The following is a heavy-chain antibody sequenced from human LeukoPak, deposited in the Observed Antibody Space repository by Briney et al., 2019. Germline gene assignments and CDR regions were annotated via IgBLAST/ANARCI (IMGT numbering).Heavy chain of an antibody. J-gene: IGHJ4*02. D-gene: IGHD5-18*01. CDR1: GASVSSGSYY. CDR2: MYYSGSY. V-gene: IGHV4-61*01. Sequence: SSETLSLTCTVAGASVSSGSYYWSWIRQPPGKPLEWIGCMYYSGSYNYNPSLESRVTISADTSQNQFSLTVTSVIAADTAVYYCARGGIQPPDSWGPGILVTVSS. CDR3: ARGGIQPPDS.